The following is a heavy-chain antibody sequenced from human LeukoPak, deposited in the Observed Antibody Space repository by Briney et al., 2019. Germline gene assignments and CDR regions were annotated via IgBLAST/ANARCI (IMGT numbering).Heavy chain of an antibody. J-gene: IGHJ2*01. CDR3: ARVAKGYWYFDL. Sequence: SETLSLTCAVSGGSISRGGYSWSRIRQPPGKGLEWIGYIYYSGSTYYNPSLKSRVTTSLDTSKNQFSLKLSSVTAADTAVYYCARVAKGYWYFDLWGRGTLLTVSS. V-gene: IGHV4-30-4*07. CDR1: GGSISRGGYS. CDR2: IYYSGST.